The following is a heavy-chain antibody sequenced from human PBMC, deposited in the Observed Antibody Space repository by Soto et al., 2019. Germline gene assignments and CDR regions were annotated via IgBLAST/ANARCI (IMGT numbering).Heavy chain of an antibody. CDR1: GFTFSSYA. Sequence: GGSLRLSCAASGFTFSSYAMSWVRQAPGKGLEWVSAISGSGGSTYYADSVKGRFTISRDNSKNTLYLQMNSLRAEDTAVYYCAKSDYDILTGNNYDPYYHYGMDFWGQGSTVTVSS. J-gene: IGHJ6*02. V-gene: IGHV3-23*01. CDR3: AKSDYDILTGNNYDPYYHYGMDF. CDR2: ISGSGGST. D-gene: IGHD3-9*01.